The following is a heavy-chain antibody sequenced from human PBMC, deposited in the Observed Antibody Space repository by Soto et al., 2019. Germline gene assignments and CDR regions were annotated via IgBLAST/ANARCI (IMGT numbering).Heavy chain of an antibody. Sequence: QVQLQQWGAGLLKPSETLSLTCAVYGGSFSGYYWSWIRQPPGKGLEWIGEINHSGSTNYNPSLRSRVTISVDTSKNQFSLKLSAVAAADTAVYDCARGPSGGRFLSATYYYYYYMDGWGKGTTVTVSS. J-gene: IGHJ6*03. CDR3: ARGPSGGRFLSATYYYYYYMDG. D-gene: IGHD3-3*01. V-gene: IGHV4-34*01. CDR1: GGSFSGYY. CDR2: INHSGST.